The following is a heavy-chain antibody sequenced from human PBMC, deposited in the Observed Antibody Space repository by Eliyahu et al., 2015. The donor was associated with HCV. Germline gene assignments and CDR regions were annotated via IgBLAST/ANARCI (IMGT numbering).Heavy chain of an antibody. CDR2: ISASGGST. D-gene: IGHD3-16*02. CDR3: AKDLGDYVWGNFRYSFDF. J-gene: IGHJ4*02. V-gene: IGHV3-23*01. CDR1: GFPFXXXA. Sequence: EVRLLESGGGLVQPGGSLILSCXASGFPFXXXAXNWVRQAPGKGLEWVSGISASGGSTYNADSVKGRFTISRDNSKNTLYLQMDTVRAEDTAVYFCAKDLGDYVWGNFRYSFDFWGQGALVTVSS.